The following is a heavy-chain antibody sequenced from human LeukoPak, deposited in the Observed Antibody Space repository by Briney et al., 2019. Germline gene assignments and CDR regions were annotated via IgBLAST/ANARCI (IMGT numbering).Heavy chain of an antibody. CDR2: IKQDESEK. CDR1: GFTFSSYW. D-gene: IGHD4-17*01. Sequence: GGSLRLSCAASGFTFSSYWMTWVRQAPGKGLEWVANIKQDESEKYYVDSVKGRFTISRDNAKNSLYLQMNSLRAEDTAVYYCAKDSAPTVTTGDAFDIWGQGTMVTVSS. CDR3: AKDSAPTVTTGDAFDI. J-gene: IGHJ3*02. V-gene: IGHV3-7*01.